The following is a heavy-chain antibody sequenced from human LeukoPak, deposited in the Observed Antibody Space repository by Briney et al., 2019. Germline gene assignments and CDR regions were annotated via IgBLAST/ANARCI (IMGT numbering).Heavy chain of an antibody. D-gene: IGHD4-11*01. Sequence: SETLSLTCTVSGGSISSSSYYWGWIRQPPGKGLEWIGSIYYSGSTYYNPSLKSRVTISVDTSKYQFSLKLSSVTAADAAVHYCAGLMTRRVLFDYWGQGTLVTVSS. J-gene: IGHJ4*02. CDR2: IYYSGST. V-gene: IGHV4-39*01. CDR1: GGSISSSSYY. CDR3: AGLMTRRVLFDY.